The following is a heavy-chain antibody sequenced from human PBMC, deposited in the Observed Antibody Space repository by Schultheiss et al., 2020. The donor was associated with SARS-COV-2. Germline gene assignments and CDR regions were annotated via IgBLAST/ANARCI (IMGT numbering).Heavy chain of an antibody. Sequence: GGSLRLSCAASGFTFSSYGMHWVRQAPGKGLEWVSYISSSGSTIYYADSVKGRFTISRDNAKNSLYLQMNSLRAEDTAVYNCARDEHDYDILTGYYTGNWFDPWGQGTLVTVSS. V-gene: IGHV3-48*01. J-gene: IGHJ5*02. CDR3: ARDEHDYDILTGYYTGNWFDP. CDR2: ISSSGSTI. D-gene: IGHD3-9*01. CDR1: GFTFSSYG.